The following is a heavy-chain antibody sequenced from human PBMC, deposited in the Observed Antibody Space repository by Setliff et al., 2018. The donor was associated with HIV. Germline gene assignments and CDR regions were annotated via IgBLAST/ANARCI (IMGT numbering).Heavy chain of an antibody. D-gene: IGHD3-3*01. V-gene: IGHV2-5*02. Sequence: SGPTLVNPTHTLTLTCNFYGSSLSTDGLGVGWIRQPPGKALEWLVLCYWDNDLRYSPAMKRRLTITKDTYKSQVVLTMSNMDPVDTATYYCARGTFFGVVIGNYYMDVWGKGTTVTVSS. CDR3: ARGTFFGVVIGNYYMDV. CDR2: CYWDNDL. CDR1: GSSLSTDGLG. J-gene: IGHJ6*03.